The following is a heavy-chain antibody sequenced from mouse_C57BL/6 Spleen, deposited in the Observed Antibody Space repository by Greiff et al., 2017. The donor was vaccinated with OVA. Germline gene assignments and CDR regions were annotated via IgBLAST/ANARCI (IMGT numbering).Heavy chain of an antibody. CDR1: GYSITSGYY. D-gene: IGHD1-1*01. Sequence: EVQLQQSGPGLVKPSQSLSLTCSVTGYSITSGYYWNWIRQFPGNKLEWMGYISYDGSNNYNPSLKNRISITRDTSKNQFFLKLNSVTTEDTATYYCASPITTSSYFDGWGTGTTVTVSS. CDR3: ASPITTSSYFDG. CDR2: ISYDGSN. V-gene: IGHV3-6*01. J-gene: IGHJ1*03.